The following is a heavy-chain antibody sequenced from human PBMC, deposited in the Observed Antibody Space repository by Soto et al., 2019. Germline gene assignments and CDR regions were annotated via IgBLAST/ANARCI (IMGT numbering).Heavy chain of an antibody. CDR3: ARDVTGFPGDY. CDR1: GYTFTTYG. J-gene: IGHJ4*02. D-gene: IGHD3-9*01. V-gene: IGHV1-18*01. CDR2: ISTYKANT. Sequence: GASVKVSCKASGYTFTTYGISWVRQAPGQGLEWMGWISTYKANTNYAQQFQGRVTMTTDTSTDTAYMELRSLRSDDTAVYYCARDVTGFPGDYWGQGTLVTVSS.